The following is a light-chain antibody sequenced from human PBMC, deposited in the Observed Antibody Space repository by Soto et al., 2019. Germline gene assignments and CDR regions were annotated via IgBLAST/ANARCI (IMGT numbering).Light chain of an antibody. Sequence: EIVMTQSPATLSVSPGERATLSCRASQSVSSNLAWYQQKPGQAPRLRIYGASTRATGIPARFSGSGSGTEFTLTISSLQSEDFAVYYCQQYNNWPLWTFGQGTKVDIK. CDR2: GAS. V-gene: IGKV3-15*01. CDR1: QSVSSN. J-gene: IGKJ1*01. CDR3: QQYNNWPLWT.